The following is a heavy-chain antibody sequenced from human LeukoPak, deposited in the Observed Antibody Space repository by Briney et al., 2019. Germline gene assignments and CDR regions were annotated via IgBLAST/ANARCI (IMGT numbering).Heavy chain of an antibody. CDR2: IYFSGRT. V-gene: IGHV4-39*01. D-gene: IGHD3-3*01. Sequence: SETLSLTCTVSGDSISSSLYYWVWIRQPPGKGLEWIGSIYFSGRTYYNMSLKSRVTISIDTSKNQFSLKLSSVTAADTAVYYCARGPRNYDFWSGYRPYDYWGQGTLVTVSS. J-gene: IGHJ4*02. CDR3: ARGPRNYDFWSGYRPYDY. CDR1: GDSISSSLYY.